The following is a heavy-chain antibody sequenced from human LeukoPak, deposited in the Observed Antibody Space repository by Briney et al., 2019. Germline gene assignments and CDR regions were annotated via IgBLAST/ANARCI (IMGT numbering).Heavy chain of an antibody. CDR2: IIPIFGSS. J-gene: IGHJ6*03. CDR3: ASLDLAAAPSGYYYYYYMDV. V-gene: IGHV1-69*13. D-gene: IGHD6-13*01. Sequence: GASVKVSCKASGGTFNNYAINWVRQAPGQGLEWMGGIIPIFGSSNYAQKFQGRVTITADESTTTAYMELSSLRSEDTAVYYCASLDLAAAPSGYYYYYYMDVWGKGTTVTVSS. CDR1: GGTFNNYA.